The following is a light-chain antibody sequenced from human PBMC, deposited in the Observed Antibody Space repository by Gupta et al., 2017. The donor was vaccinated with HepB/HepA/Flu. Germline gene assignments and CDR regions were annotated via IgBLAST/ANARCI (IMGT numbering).Light chain of an antibody. V-gene: IGLV2-14*03. J-gene: IGLJ2*01. CDR1: SSDVGTYNY. Sequence: QSALTQPASVSGSPGQSITISCTGTSSDVGTYNYVSWYQQHPGKAPKLMIYDVSNRPSGVSNRFSGSKSGNTASLTISGLQAEDEADYYCSSYTRSSSVVFGGGTKLTGL. CDR3: SSYTRSSSVV. CDR2: DVS.